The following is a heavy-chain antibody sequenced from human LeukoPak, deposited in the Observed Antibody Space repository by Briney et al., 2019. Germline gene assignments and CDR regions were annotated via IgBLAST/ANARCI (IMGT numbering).Heavy chain of an antibody. CDR1: GGTFSSYA. D-gene: IGHD2-2*02. Sequence: SVKVSCKASGGTFSSYAISWVRQAPGQGLEWMGGIIPIFGTANYAQKFQGRVTITADESTSTAYMELSSLRSEDTAVYYYARVSVIEYCSSTSCHIERGWFDPWGQGTLVTVSS. CDR3: ARVSVIEYCSSTSCHIERGWFDP. J-gene: IGHJ5*02. CDR2: IIPIFGTA. V-gene: IGHV1-69*01.